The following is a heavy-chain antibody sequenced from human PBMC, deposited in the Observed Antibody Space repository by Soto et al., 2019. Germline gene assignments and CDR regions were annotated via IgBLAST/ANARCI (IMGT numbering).Heavy chain of an antibody. J-gene: IGHJ6*03. CDR2: MNPNSGNT. CDR3: ARVKVFGDYFWGMDYYYMDV. CDR1: GYTFTSYD. D-gene: IGHD3-16*01. V-gene: IGHV1-8*01. Sequence: ASVKVSCKASGYTFTSYDINWVRQATGQGLEWMGWMNPNSGNTGYAQKFQGRVTMTRNTSISTAYMELSSLRSEDTAVYYCARVKVFGDYFWGMDYYYMDVWGKGTTVTVSS.